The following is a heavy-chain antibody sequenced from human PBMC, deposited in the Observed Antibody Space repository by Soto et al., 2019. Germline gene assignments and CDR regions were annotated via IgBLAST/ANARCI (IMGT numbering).Heavy chain of an antibody. CDR1: GFTFSSYG. CDR3: ARGPAYYDSSGYREGFDY. J-gene: IGHJ4*02. D-gene: IGHD3-22*01. Sequence: QVQLVESGGGVVQPGRSLRLSCAASGFTFSSYGMHWVRQAPGKGLEWVAVIWYDGSNKYYADSVKGRFTISRDNSKNTLYLQMNSLRAEDTAVYYCARGPAYYDSSGYREGFDYWGQGTLVTVSS. CDR2: IWYDGSNK. V-gene: IGHV3-33*01.